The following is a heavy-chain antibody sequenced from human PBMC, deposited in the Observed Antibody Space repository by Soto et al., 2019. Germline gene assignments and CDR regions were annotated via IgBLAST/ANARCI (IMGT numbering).Heavy chain of an antibody. V-gene: IGHV3-9*01. J-gene: IGHJ3*02. D-gene: IGHD3-10*01. CDR2: ISWNSGSI. CDR3: AKDYYATTRGAFDI. Sequence: PGGSLRLSCAASGLTFDDYAMHWVRQAPGKGLEWVSGISWNSGSIGYADSVKGRFTISRDNAKNSLYLQMNSLRAEDTALYYCAKDYYATTRGAFDIWGQGTMVTVSS. CDR1: GLTFDDYA.